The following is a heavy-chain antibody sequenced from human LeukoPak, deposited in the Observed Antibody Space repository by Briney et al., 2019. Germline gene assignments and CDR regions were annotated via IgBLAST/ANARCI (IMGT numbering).Heavy chain of an antibody. CDR1: GGSISSYY. CDR2: IYTSGRN. Sequence: PSETLSLTCTVSGGSISSYYWSWVRQPPGKGLEWIGRIYTSGRNNYNPSIKSRVTMSVDTSKDQFSLKLSSVTDADTAVYYCASDFDYWGQGTLVTVSS. J-gene: IGHJ4*02. V-gene: IGHV4-4*07. CDR3: ASDFDY.